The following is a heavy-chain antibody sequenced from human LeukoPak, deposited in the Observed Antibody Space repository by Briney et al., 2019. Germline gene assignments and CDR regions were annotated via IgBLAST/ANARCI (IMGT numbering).Heavy chain of an antibody. J-gene: IGHJ6*03. V-gene: IGHV4-61*02. CDR3: ARDGCGGSCFHYYYYYMDV. D-gene: IGHD2-15*01. CDR2: ISTIGIT. CDR1: SGSISSSNYY. Sequence: PSETLSLTCTVSSGSISSSNYYWSWIRQPAGGGLEWIGRISTIGITNYNPSLNSRVTISIDTSKNQFSLKLSSVTAADTAVYYCARDGCGGSCFHYYYYYMDVWGKGTTVTISS.